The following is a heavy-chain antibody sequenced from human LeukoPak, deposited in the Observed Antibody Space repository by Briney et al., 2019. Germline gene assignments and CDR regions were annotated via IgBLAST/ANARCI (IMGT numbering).Heavy chain of an antibody. CDR2: ISGSGGST. CDR3: AKVSLYSSGEDY. V-gene: IGHV3-23*01. D-gene: IGHD6-19*01. Sequence: GGSLRLSWAASGLTFSSYAMSWVRQAPGKGLEWVSAISGSGGSTYYADSVKGRFTISRDNSKNTLYLQMNSLRAEDTAVYYCAKVSLYSSGEDYWGQGTLVTVSS. CDR1: GLTFSSYA. J-gene: IGHJ4*02.